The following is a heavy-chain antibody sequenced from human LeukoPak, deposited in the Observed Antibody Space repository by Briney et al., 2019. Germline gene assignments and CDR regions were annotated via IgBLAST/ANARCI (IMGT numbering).Heavy chain of an antibody. V-gene: IGHV4-39*02. D-gene: IGHD3-22*01. Sequence: TSETLSLTCTVSGGSISSSSYYWGWIRQPPGKGLEWIGSIYYSGSTYYNPSLKSRVTISVDTSKNQFSLKLSSVTAADTAVYYCARDRLAGSFDYWGQGTLVTVSS. J-gene: IGHJ4*02. CDR3: ARDRLAGSFDY. CDR2: IYYSGST. CDR1: GGSISSSSYY.